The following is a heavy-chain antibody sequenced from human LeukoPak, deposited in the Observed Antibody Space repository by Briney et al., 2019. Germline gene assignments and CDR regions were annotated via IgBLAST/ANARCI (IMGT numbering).Heavy chain of an antibody. J-gene: IGHJ4*02. D-gene: IGHD3-10*01. CDR3: ASTMVRGVILNY. Sequence: ASVTVSCKASGYTFTGYYMHWVRQAPGQGLEWMGWINPNSGGTNYAQKFQGRVTMTRDTSISTAYMELSRLRSDDTAVYYCASTMVRGVILNYWGQGTLVTVSS. V-gene: IGHV1-2*02. CDR1: GYTFTGYY. CDR2: INPNSGGT.